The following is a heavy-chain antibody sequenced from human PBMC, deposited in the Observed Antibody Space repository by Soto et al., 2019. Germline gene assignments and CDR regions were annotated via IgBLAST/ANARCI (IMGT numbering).Heavy chain of an antibody. V-gene: IGHV3-23*03. CDR1: AFTFDTYG. CDR3: TQWDGYADV. CDR2: IDAGSGKI. J-gene: IGHJ6*01. Sequence: EVLLLASGGGLVQPGVSLRLSCAASAFTFDTYGTTWVRQAPGRGLEWVSGIDAGSGKIFYADSVKSRFIISRDNSKNTLYLQMNSLRVEDTAIYYCTQWDGYADVWCQGTRVTGSS. D-gene: IGHD2-15*01.